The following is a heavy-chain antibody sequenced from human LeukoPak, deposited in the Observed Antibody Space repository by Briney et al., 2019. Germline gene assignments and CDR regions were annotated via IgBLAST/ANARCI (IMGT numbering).Heavy chain of an antibody. CDR3: VSSVYYYTSAWYFYFDY. Sequence: SQTLSLTCAISGDSVSINNAAWNWIRQSPSRGPEWLGRTYYRSKWYSDYAVSVKSRITINPDTSKNQFSLQLNSVTPEDTAVYYCVSSVYYYTSAWYFYFDYWGQGALVTVSS. V-gene: IGHV6-1*01. J-gene: IGHJ4*02. CDR2: TYYRSKWYS. D-gene: IGHD6-19*01. CDR1: GDSVSINNAA.